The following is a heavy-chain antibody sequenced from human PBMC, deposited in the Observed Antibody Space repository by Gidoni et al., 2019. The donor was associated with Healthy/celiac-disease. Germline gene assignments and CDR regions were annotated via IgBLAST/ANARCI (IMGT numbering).Heavy chain of an antibody. CDR1: GYSFTSYW. CDR2: IYPGDSDT. V-gene: IGHV5-51*01. J-gene: IGHJ6*02. D-gene: IGHD3-10*01. Sequence: EVQLVQSGAEVKQPGESLKISCKGSGYSFTSYWIGWVRQMPGKGLEWMGIIYPGDSDTRYSPSFQGQVTISADKSISTAYLQWSSLKASDTAMYYCGINYYGSGSQIDGPSNYYYYGMDVWGQGTTVTVSS. CDR3: GINYYGSGSQIDGPSNYYYYGMDV.